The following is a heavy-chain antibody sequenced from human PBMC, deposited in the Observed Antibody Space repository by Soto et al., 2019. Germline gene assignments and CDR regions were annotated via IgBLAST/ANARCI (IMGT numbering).Heavy chain of an antibody. CDR2: IYYSGST. V-gene: IGHV4-31*01. D-gene: IGHD1-20*01. CDR3: ARDGNGAVGITQPQPSGWFDT. CDR1: GGSISSGGYY. J-gene: IGHJ5*02. Sequence: QVQLQESGPGLVKPSQTLSLTCTVSGGSISSGGYYWSWIRQHPGKGLEWIGYIYYSGSTYYNPSLXXXVTTSVATSKXXFXLXXSSVTAADTAVFYCARDGNGAVGITQPQPSGWFDTWGQGTLVTVSS.